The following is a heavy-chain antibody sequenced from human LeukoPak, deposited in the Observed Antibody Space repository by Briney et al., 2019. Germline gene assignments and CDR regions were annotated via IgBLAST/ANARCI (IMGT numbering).Heavy chain of an antibody. D-gene: IGHD3-10*02. V-gene: IGHV3-48*04. CDR1: GFTFSNYG. CDR3: AELGITMIGGV. J-gene: IGHJ6*04. Sequence: PGGSLRLSCAASGFTFSNYGMGWVRQAPGKGLEGVSYISSSGSTIYYADSVKGRFTISRDNAKNSLYLQMNSLRAEDTAVYYCAELGITMIGGVWGKGTTVTISS. CDR2: ISSSGSTI.